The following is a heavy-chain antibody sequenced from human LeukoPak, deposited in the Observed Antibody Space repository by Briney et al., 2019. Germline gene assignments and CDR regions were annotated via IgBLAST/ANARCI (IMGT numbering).Heavy chain of an antibody. J-gene: IGHJ4*02. CDR3: ATRFGVGDYFDY. CDR2: IYHSGST. Sequence: PSETLSLTCAVSGGSISSSNWWSWVRQPPGKGLEWIGEIYHSGSTNYNPSLKSRVTISVDKSKNQFSLKLSSVTAADTAVYYCATRFGVGDYFDYWGQGTLVTVSS. CDR1: GGSISSSNW. D-gene: IGHD1-26*01. V-gene: IGHV4-4*02.